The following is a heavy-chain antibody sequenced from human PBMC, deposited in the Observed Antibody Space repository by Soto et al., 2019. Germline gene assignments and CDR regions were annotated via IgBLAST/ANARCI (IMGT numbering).Heavy chain of an antibody. J-gene: IGHJ4*02. V-gene: IGHV1-69*01. Sequence: QVQLVQSGAVVKKPGSSVKVSCKASVGTFSSYAISWVQQAPGQGLEWMGGIIPIFGTANYAQKFQGRVTITADESTSTAYMELSSLRSEDTAVYYCARAKVSSWTGAAITTDYWGQGTLVTVSS. CDR3: ARAKVSSWTGAAITTDY. D-gene: IGHD6-13*01. CDR1: VGTFSSYA. CDR2: IIPIFGTA.